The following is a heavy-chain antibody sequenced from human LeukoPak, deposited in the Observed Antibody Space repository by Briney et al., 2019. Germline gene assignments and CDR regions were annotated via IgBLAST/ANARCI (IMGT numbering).Heavy chain of an antibody. J-gene: IGHJ4*02. CDR3: ARVDYDSSGYFDY. CDR2: IYYSGST. Sequence: SETLSLTCTVSGGSISSYYWSWIRQPPGKGLEWLGYIYYSGSTNYNPSLKSRVTISVDTSKNQFSLKLSSVTAADTAVYYCARVDYDSSGYFDYWGQGTPVTVSS. CDR1: GGSISSYY. D-gene: IGHD3-22*01. V-gene: IGHV4-59*01.